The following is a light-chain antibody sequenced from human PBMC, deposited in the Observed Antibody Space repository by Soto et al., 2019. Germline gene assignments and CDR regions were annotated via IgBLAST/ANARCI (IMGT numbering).Light chain of an antibody. CDR1: QSISSW. CDR2: KAS. Sequence: DIQMTQSPSTLSASLVYIFTITCXASQSISSWLAWYQQKPGKAPNLLIYKASTLESGVPSRFSGSGSGTEFTLTISSVQPDDFATYYCQQYKSYPLTFGGGTKVDFK. V-gene: IGKV1-5*03. CDR3: QQYKSYPLT. J-gene: IGKJ4*01.